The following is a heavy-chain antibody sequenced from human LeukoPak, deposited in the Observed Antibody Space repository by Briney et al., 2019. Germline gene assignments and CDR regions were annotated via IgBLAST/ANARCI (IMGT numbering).Heavy chain of an antibody. CDR2: INPSGGGT. Sequence: ASVKVSCKASGYTLTNFYMHWVRQAPGQGPEWMGIINPSGGGTSYAQKFQGRVTMTRDTSTSTVYMELSSLTSEDTAIYYCARIGGYGIFDYWGQGTLVTVSS. V-gene: IGHV1-46*01. CDR3: ARIGGYGIFDY. CDR1: GYTLTNFY. J-gene: IGHJ4*02. D-gene: IGHD6-25*01.